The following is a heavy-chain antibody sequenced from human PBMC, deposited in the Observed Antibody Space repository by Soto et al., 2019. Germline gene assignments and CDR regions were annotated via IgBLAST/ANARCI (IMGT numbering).Heavy chain of an antibody. V-gene: IGHV3-30-3*01. Sequence: PGGSLRLSCAASGFTFSSYAMHWVRQAPGKGLEWVAVISYDGSNKYYADSVKGRFTISRDNSKNTPYLQMNSLRAEDTAVYYCARDTRDYYDSSGPSNWFDPWGQGTLVTVSS. J-gene: IGHJ5*02. D-gene: IGHD3-22*01. CDR2: ISYDGSNK. CDR3: ARDTRDYYDSSGPSNWFDP. CDR1: GFTFSSYA.